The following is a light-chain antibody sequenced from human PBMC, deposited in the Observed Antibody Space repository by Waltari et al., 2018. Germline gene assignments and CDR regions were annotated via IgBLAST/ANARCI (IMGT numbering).Light chain of an antibody. J-gene: IGKJ4*01. Sequence: EIVLTQSPATLSLSPGARATLSCTASQNIHSYLAWYQQKPGQTPRLIIYDAFNRAAGIPARFRGSGSGTDFTLTISSLEPEDFACYYGQQRSNRPPLAFGVGTKVEVK. CDR1: QNIHSY. CDR2: DAF. CDR3: QQRSNRPPLA. V-gene: IGKV3-11*01.